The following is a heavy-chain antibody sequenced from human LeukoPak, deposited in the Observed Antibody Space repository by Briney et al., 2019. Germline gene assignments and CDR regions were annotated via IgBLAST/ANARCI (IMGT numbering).Heavy chain of an antibody. Sequence: SQTLSLTCTVSGGSISSGGYYWSWIRQHPGKGLEWIGYIYYSGSTYYNPSLKSRVTISVDTSKNQFSLKLSSVTAADTAVYYCARGGIAARSPPFDYWGQGTLVTVSS. CDR3: ARGGIAARSPPFDY. CDR1: GGSISSGGYY. D-gene: IGHD6-6*01. J-gene: IGHJ4*02. V-gene: IGHV4-31*03. CDR2: IYYSGST.